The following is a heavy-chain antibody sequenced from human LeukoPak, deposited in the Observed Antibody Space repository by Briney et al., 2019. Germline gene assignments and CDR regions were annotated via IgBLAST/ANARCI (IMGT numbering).Heavy chain of an antibody. D-gene: IGHD3-22*01. CDR3: AWRVDYDSSGYYLDY. V-gene: IGHV4-39*01. J-gene: IGHJ4*02. CDR1: GGSISSSSYY. CDR2: IYYSGST. Sequence: SETLSLTCTVSGGSISSSSYYWGWIRQPPGKGLGWIGSIYYSGSTYYNPSLKSRVTISVDTSKNQFSLKLSSVTSADTAVYCCAWRVDYDSSGYYLDYWGQGTLVTVSS.